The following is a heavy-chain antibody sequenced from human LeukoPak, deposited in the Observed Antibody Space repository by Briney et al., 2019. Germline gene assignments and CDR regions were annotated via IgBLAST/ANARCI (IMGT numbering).Heavy chain of an antibody. CDR3: ARDLGDGGSCCLWYYGMDV. D-gene: IGHD2-15*01. J-gene: IGHJ6*02. CDR1: GGTFSSYA. V-gene: IGHV1-69*04. CDR2: IIPIFGIA. Sequence: SVKVSCKASGGTFSSYAISWVRQAPGQGLEWMGRIIPIFGIANHAQKFQGRVTITADKSTSTAYMELSSLRSEDTAVYYCARDLGDGGSCCLWYYGMDVWGQGTTVTVSS.